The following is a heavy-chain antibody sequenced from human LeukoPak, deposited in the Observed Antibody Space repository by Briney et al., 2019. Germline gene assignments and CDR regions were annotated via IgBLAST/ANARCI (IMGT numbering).Heavy chain of an antibody. D-gene: IGHD3/OR15-3a*01. Sequence: GGSLRLSCAVSGITLSNYGMSWVRQAPGKGLEWVAGISDSGVSTNYADSVKGRFTISRDNPKNTLYLKMNSLRAEDTAFYFCAKRGVVIRVILVGFHKEAYYFESWGQGALVTVSS. J-gene: IGHJ4*02. CDR3: AKRGVVIRVILVGFHKEAYYFES. CDR1: GITLSNYG. V-gene: IGHV3-23*01. CDR2: ISDSGVST.